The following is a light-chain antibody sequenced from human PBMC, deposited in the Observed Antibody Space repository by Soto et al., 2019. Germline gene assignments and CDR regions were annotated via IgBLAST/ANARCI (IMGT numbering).Light chain of an antibody. CDR2: EVS. CDR3: SSHTSSSTRV. V-gene: IGLV2-14*01. Sequence: QSALTQPASVSVSPGQSITISCTGTSSDVGGYNFVSWYQHHPGKAPKHMIYEVSNRPSGVSTRFSGSKSGNTASLSISGLQAEDEADYYCSSHTSSSTRVCGPGTQLPVL. CDR1: SSDVGGYNF. J-gene: IGLJ1*01.